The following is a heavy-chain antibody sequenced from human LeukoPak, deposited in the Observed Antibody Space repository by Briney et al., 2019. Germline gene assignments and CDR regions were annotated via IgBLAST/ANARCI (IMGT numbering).Heavy chain of an antibody. CDR2: IYYSGST. CDR3: ARDERSRYYYMDV. Sequence: SETLSLTCTVSGGSISSSSYYWGWIRQPPGKGLEWIGYIYYSGSTKYNPSLKSRVTISVDTSKNQFSLKLSSVTAADTAVYYCARDERSRYYYMDVWGKGTTVTVSS. J-gene: IGHJ6*03. CDR1: GGSISSSSYY. V-gene: IGHV4-61*01.